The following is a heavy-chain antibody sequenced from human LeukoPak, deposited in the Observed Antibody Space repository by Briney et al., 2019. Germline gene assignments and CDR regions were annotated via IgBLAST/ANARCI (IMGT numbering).Heavy chain of an antibody. J-gene: IGHJ4*02. CDR2: IYYTGTT. CDR1: GDSIINYH. V-gene: IGHV4-59*01. Sequence: KPSETLSLTCSVSGDSIINYHWSWIRQSPEKGLEWIGYIYYTGTTKYNPSLESRVFMSVDTSKNQFSLRLTSVTVADTAVYYCAKEPSVWGQGILVTVSS. CDR3: AKEPSV.